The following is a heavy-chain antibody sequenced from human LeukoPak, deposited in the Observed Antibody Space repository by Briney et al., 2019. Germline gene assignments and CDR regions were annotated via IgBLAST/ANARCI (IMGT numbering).Heavy chain of an antibody. Sequence: PGGSLRLSCAASGFTLSTYWMAWVRLAPGKGLEWVANINQNGREKNYVDSVKGRFTISRDNAKNSLYLQMNSLRAEDTAVYYCARNSRYYYGSGSYREIDYWGQGTLVTVSS. V-gene: IGHV3-7*03. CDR3: ARNSRYYYGSGSYREIDY. D-gene: IGHD3-10*01. CDR1: GFTLSTYW. CDR2: INQNGREK. J-gene: IGHJ4*02.